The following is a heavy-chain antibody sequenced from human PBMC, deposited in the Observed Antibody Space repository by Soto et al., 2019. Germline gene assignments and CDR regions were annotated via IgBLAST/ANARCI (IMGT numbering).Heavy chain of an antibody. CDR3: ARSIAAARTDLDV. J-gene: IGHJ6*02. Sequence: GESLKISCKGSGYSVTSYWIGWGRQMPGKGLEWMGVLYPGDSDTRYSPSFQGQVTISADRSISTAYLQWSSLKASDTAMYYCARSIAAARTDLDVWGQGTTVTVS. D-gene: IGHD6-13*01. V-gene: IGHV5-51*01. CDR1: GYSVTSYW. CDR2: LYPGDSDT.